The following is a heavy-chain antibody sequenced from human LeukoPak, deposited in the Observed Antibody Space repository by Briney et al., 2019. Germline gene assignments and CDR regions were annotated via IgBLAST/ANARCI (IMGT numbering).Heavy chain of an antibody. CDR3: AKDDAWLRFGE. V-gene: IGHV3-23*01. Sequence: GGSLRLSCAASGFPLSSYAMSWVRQASGKGLEWVSATSSSDPGTYYADSVKGRFTISRDNSKNMVYLQVISLTAEDTAVYYCAKDDAWLRFGEWSQGTLVTVSA. D-gene: IGHD3-10*01. CDR1: GFPLSSYA. CDR2: TSSSDPGT. J-gene: IGHJ4*02.